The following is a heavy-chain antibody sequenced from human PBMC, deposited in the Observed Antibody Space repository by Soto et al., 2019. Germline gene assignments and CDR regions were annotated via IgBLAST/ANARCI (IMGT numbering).Heavy chain of an antibody. CDR1: GFNFNVYA. V-gene: IGHV3-23*01. CDR2: ITRNGGTT. Sequence: EVQLLESGGGLVQPGGSLTLSCAASGFNFNVYAMSWVRQALGKGLEWVSSITRNGGTTYYADSVKGRFTISRDNSKGTLHLQMNSLRVEDTAVYFCAKGYRTTSPAWGQGTLVTVSS. CDR3: AKGYRTTSPA. D-gene: IGHD3-16*02. J-gene: IGHJ4*02.